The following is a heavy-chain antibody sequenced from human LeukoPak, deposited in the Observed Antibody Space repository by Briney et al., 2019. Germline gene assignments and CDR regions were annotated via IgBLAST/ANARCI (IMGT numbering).Heavy chain of an antibody. J-gene: IGHJ4*02. Sequence: SETLSLTCAVSGGSISSGGYSWSWIRQPPGKGLEWIGYIYHSGSTYYNPSLKSRVTISVDRSKNQFSLKLSSVTAAGTAVYYCARGQPYYFDYWGQGTLVTVSS. V-gene: IGHV4-30-2*01. CDR3: ARGQPYYFDY. CDR1: GGSISSGGYS. CDR2: IYHSGST.